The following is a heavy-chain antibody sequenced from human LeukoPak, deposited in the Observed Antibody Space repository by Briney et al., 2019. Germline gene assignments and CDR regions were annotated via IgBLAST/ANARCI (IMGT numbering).Heavy chain of an antibody. D-gene: IGHD3-10*01. Sequence: TSVKVSCKASGYTFTSYGISWVRQAPGQGLEWMGWISAYNGNTNYAQKLQGRVTMTTDTSTSTAYMELRSLRSDDTAVYYCARSLWFGESYYMDVWGKGTTVTVSS. V-gene: IGHV1-18*01. J-gene: IGHJ6*03. CDR1: GYTFTSYG. CDR2: ISAYNGNT. CDR3: ARSLWFGESYYMDV.